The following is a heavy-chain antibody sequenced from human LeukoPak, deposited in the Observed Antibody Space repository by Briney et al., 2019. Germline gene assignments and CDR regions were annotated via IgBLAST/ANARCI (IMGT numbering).Heavy chain of an antibody. Sequence: PGGSLRLSCAASGFTFSSYGMSWVRQAPGKGLEWVSAISGSGGSTYYADSVKGRFTISRDNSKNTLYLQMNSLRAEDTAVYYCAKGSYGSGSYYLDYWGQGTLVTVSS. CDR1: GFTFSSYG. J-gene: IGHJ4*02. CDR2: ISGSGGST. CDR3: AKGSYGSGSYYLDY. D-gene: IGHD3-10*01. V-gene: IGHV3-23*01.